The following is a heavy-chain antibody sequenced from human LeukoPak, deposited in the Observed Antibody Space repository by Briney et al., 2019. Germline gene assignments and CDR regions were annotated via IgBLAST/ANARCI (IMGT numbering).Heavy chain of an antibody. V-gene: IGHV3-30-3*01. J-gene: IGHJ4*02. CDR3: ARFSSTPD. Sequence: XXXYAMHXXRQAPGKGLEWEAVISYDGSNKYYADSVKGRFTISRDNSKNTLYLQMNSLRAEDTAVYYCARFSSTPDWGQGTLVTVSS. CDR1: XXXYA. CDR2: ISYDGSNK. D-gene: IGHD6-6*01.